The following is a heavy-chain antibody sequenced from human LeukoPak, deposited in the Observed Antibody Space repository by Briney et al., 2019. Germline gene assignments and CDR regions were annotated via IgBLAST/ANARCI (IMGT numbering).Heavy chain of an antibody. CDR2: ISYDGSNK. Sequence: PGGSLRLSCAASGFTFSSYGMHWVRQAPGKGLEWVAVISYDGSNKYYADSVKGRFTISRDNSKNSLYLQMNSLRAEDTAVYYCAKDLELRYFDWLPSLGYWGQETLVTVSS. J-gene: IGHJ4*02. D-gene: IGHD3-9*01. CDR3: AKDLELRYFDWLPSLGY. CDR1: GFTFSSYG. V-gene: IGHV3-30*18.